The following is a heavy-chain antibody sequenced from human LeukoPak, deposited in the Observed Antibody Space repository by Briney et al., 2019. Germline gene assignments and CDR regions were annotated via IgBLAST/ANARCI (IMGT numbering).Heavy chain of an antibody. V-gene: IGHV3-7*01. J-gene: IGHJ6*03. Sequence: GGSLRLSCAASGFTLSSYWMSWVRQAPGKGLEWVSNIKQDGSEKYYVDSVKGRFTISRDNAKNSLYLQMNSLRAEDTAVYYCARRGAWSSGYQGTIYYMDVWGKGTTVTIPS. CDR2: IKQDGSEK. CDR3: ARRGAWSSGYQGTIYYMDV. D-gene: IGHD3-22*01. CDR1: GFTLSSYW.